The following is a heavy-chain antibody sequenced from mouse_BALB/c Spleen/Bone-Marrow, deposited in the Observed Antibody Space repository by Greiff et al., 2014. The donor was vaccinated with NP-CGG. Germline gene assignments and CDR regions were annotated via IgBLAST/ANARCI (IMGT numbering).Heavy chain of an antibody. D-gene: IGHD2-1*01. CDR3: NGNHYAMAH. V-gene: IGHV14-4*02. CDR2: IDPENGDT. J-gene: IGHJ4*01. CDR1: GFNIKDYY. Sequence: EVKLMESGAELVRSGASVKLSCTASGFNIKDYYMHWVKQRPEQGLEWIGWIDPENGDTEYAPKFQGKATMTADTSSNTAYLQLTSLTSEYTAVYYCNGNHYAMAHWGQRTPVPVPS.